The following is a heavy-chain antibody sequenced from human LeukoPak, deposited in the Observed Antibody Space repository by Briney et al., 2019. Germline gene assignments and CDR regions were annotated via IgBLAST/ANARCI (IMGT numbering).Heavy chain of an antibody. CDR3: ARRDVTIFGVADDS. CDR1: GFTLSTYA. CDR2: TSSSDAGT. D-gene: IGHD3-3*01. Sequence: GGSLRLSCAASGFTLSTYAMSWVRQTPGKGLEWVAATSSSDAGTYHADSVRGRFTISRDNAKNSLFLQMNSLRAEDTAVYYCARRDVTIFGVADDSWGQGTLVTVSS. V-gene: IGHV3-23*01. J-gene: IGHJ4*02.